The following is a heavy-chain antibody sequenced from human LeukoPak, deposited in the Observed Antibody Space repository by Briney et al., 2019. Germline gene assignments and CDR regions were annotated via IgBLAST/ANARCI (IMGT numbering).Heavy chain of an antibody. CDR1: GGSVSSGGYY. V-gene: IGHV4-61*08. J-gene: IGHJ6*02. CDR3: ARVVGPDFSGGMDV. Sequence: SETLSLTCTVSGGSVSSGGYYWSWIRQPPGKGLEWIGYIYYSGSTNYNPSLKSRVTISVDTSKNQFSLKLSSVTAADTAVYYCARVVGPDFSGGMDVWGQGTTVTVSS. CDR2: IYYSGST. D-gene: IGHD3-3*01.